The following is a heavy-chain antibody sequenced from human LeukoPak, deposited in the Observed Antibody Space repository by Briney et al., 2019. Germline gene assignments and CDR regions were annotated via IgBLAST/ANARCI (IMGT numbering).Heavy chain of an antibody. J-gene: IGHJ4*02. D-gene: IGHD5-24*01. CDR1: GFPFSSYW. CDR3: TRVGYIDEGIDY. Sequence: GGSLRLSCVASGFPFSSYWMTWVRQAPGKGLEWVANIKQDGSKKSYVDSVKGRFTISRDNTKNSLYLQMSSLRAEDTAIYYCTRVGYIDEGIDYWGQGTLVTVSS. CDR2: IKQDGSKK. V-gene: IGHV3-7*04.